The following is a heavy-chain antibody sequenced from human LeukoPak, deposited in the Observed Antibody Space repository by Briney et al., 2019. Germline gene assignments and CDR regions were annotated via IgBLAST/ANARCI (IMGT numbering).Heavy chain of an antibody. J-gene: IGHJ4*02. Sequence: ASVKVSCKASGYTFTTYYMHWVRQAPGQGLVWMGLINPSGGGTRYAQKFQGRVTMSRDTSTSTVYMELSSLRSEDTAVYYCASGYKTVSVFDHWGQGTLVTVSS. V-gene: IGHV1-46*01. CDR3: ASGYKTVSVFDH. CDR1: GYTFTTYY. CDR2: INPSGGGT. D-gene: IGHD5-24*01.